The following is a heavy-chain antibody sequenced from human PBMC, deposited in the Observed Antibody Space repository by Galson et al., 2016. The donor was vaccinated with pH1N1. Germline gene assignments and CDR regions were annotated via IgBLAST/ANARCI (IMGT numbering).Heavy chain of an antibody. J-gene: IGHJ4*02. V-gene: IGHV3-74*01. CDR2: INSDGSST. Sequence: SLRLSCAASGFSFSSYWMHWVRQVPGKGLVWVSRINSDGSSTSYADSVKGRFTISRDNAKNTLYLQMNSLTTEDTAVYYCTRENHHKFDYWGQGTLVTVSS. CDR3: TRENHHKFDY. CDR1: GFSFSSYW.